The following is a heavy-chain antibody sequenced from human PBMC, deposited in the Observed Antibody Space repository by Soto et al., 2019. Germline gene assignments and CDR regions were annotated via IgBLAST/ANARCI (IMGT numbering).Heavy chain of an antibody. D-gene: IGHD2-15*01. V-gene: IGHV1-2*02. Sequence: GSVKVSFKASGYPFTGYYMHLVRQAPGQGLEWMGWINPNSGGTNYAQKFQGRVTMTRDTSISTAYMELSRLRSDDTAVYYCARGGRDCSGGSCYLYYFDYWGQGTKVTVSS. CDR1: GYPFTGYY. CDR3: ARGGRDCSGGSCYLYYFDY. CDR2: INPNSGGT. J-gene: IGHJ4*02.